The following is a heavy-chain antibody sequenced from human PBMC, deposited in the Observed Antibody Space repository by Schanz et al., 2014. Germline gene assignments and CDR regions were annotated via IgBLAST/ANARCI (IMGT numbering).Heavy chain of an antibody. V-gene: IGHV3-48*01. Sequence: EADLVESGGGLIQRGESLRLSCAASGFTFSSYWMSWVRQAPGKGLEWVSYISSSGTTIYYADSVKGRFTISRDNAKNSLFLQMNSLRVEDTAVYYCARLPVGYGSGIWDVWGQGTSVTVSS. J-gene: IGHJ6*02. CDR1: GFTFSSYW. CDR3: ARLPVGYGSGIWDV. D-gene: IGHD3-10*01. CDR2: ISSSGTTI.